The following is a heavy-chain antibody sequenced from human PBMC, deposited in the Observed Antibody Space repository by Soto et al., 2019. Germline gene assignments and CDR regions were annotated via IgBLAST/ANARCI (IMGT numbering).Heavy chain of an antibody. CDR2: ISGYNGNT. D-gene: IGHD3-10*01. CDR3: ASHGDATYYYYGMDV. V-gene: IGHV1-18*01. J-gene: IGHJ6*02. CDR1: GYTFNRYG. Sequence: QVQLVQSGAEVKKPGASVKVSCKASGYTFNRYGISWMRQAPGQGLEWMGWISGYNGNTDYAQEVQGRVTMTTDTSTSTVSMALRSLRSADTAVYYCASHGDATYYYYGMDVWGQGTTVTVSS.